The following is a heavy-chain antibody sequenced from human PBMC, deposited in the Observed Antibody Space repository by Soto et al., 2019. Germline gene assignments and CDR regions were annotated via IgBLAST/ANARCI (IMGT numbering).Heavy chain of an antibody. Sequence: GGSLRLSCAASGFTFSSYAMHWVRQAPGKGLEWVAVISYDGSNKYYADSVKGRFTISRDNSKNTLYLQMNSLRAEDTAVYYCARDLGSGKNGDYFDYWGQGTLVTVSS. CDR2: ISYDGSNK. CDR1: GFTFSSYA. CDR3: ARDLGSGKNGDYFDY. D-gene: IGHD4-17*01. V-gene: IGHV3-30-3*01. J-gene: IGHJ4*02.